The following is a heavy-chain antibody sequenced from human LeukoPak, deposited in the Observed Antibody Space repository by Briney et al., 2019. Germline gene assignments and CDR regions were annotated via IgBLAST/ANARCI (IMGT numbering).Heavy chain of an antibody. CDR3: ARVGSKQYYFDY. J-gene: IGHJ4*02. CDR1: GFTFSSYA. D-gene: IGHD5-24*01. Sequence: GGSLRLSCAASGFTFSSYAMSWVRQAPGKGLEWVSAISGSGGSTYYADSVKGRFTISRDNAKNSLYLQMNSLRAEDTAVYYCARVGSKQYYFDYWGQGTLVTVSS. CDR2: ISGSGGST. V-gene: IGHV3-23*01.